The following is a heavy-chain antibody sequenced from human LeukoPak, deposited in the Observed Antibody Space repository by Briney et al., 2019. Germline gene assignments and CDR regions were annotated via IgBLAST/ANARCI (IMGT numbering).Heavy chain of an antibody. CDR3: ARDLSVAEYYFDY. V-gene: IGHV3-21*01. D-gene: IGHD6-19*01. J-gene: IGHJ4*02. Sequence: PGGSLRLSCAASGLTFGSDSMNWVRQAPGKGLEWVSSISSRSSYKYYADSVKGRFTISRDNAQNSLYLQMNSLRAEDTAVYYCARDLSVAEYYFDYWGQGTLVTVSS. CDR1: GLTFGSDS. CDR2: ISSRSSYK.